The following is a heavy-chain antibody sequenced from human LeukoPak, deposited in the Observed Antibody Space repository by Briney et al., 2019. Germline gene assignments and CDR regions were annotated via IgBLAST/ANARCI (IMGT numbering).Heavy chain of an antibody. D-gene: IGHD2-2*01. CDR1: GGSISSSSYY. CDR3: ARDIVVVPAANGFDY. V-gene: IGHV4-39*02. CDR2: IYYSGST. J-gene: IGHJ4*02. Sequence: SETLSLTCTVSGGSISSSSYYWGWIRQPPGKGLEWIGSIYYSGSTYYNPSLKSRVTISVDTPKNQFSLKLSSVTAADTAVYYCARDIVVVPAANGFDYWGQGTPVTVSS.